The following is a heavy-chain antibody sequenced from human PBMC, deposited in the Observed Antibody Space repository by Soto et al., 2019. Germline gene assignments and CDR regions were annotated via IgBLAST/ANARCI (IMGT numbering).Heavy chain of an antibody. CDR2: ISSSSSTI. Sequence: GGSLRLSCAASGFTFSSYSMNWVRQAPGKGLEWVSYISSSSSTIYYADSVKGRFTISRDNAKNSLYLQMNSLRDEDTAVYYFGGDSSGYYYPDVFDIWGQGTMVTVSS. D-gene: IGHD3-22*01. V-gene: IGHV3-48*02. J-gene: IGHJ3*02. CDR1: GFTFSSYS. CDR3: GGDSSGYYYPDVFDI.